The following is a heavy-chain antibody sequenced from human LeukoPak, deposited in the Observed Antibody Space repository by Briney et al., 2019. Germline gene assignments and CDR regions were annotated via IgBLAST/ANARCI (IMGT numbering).Heavy chain of an antibody. CDR1: GYTFTGYY. V-gene: IGHV1-2*02. D-gene: IGHD1-7*01. CDR2: INPNSGGT. J-gene: IGHJ5*02. Sequence: ASVKVSCKASGYTFTGYYMHWVRQAPGQGLEWMGWINPNSGGTNYAQKFQGRVTMTRDTSISTAYMELSRPRSDDTAVYYCASAPTFGTGTTGLDPWGQGTLVTVSS. CDR3: ASAPTFGTGTTGLDP.